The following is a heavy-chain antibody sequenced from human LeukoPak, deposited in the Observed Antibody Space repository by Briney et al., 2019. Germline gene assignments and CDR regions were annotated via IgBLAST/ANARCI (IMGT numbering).Heavy chain of an antibody. V-gene: IGHV4-59*01. D-gene: IGHD2/OR15-2a*01. CDR3: ARHLPGIGYYMDV. CDR2: IYYSGST. Sequence: PSETLSLTCTVSGGSLSSYYWSWIRQPPGKGLEWIGYIYYSGSTNYNPSLKSRVTISVDTSKNQFSLKLSSVTAADTAVYYCARHLPGIGYYMDVWGKGTTVTVSS. CDR1: GGSLSSYY. J-gene: IGHJ6*03.